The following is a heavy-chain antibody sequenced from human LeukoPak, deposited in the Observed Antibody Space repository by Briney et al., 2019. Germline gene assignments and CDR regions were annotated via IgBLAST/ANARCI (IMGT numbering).Heavy chain of an antibody. CDR2: INPNSGGT. Sequence: GASVKVSCKASGYTLTGYYMHWVRQAPGQGLEWMGWINPNSGGTNYAQKFQGRVTMTRDTSISTAYMELSRLRSDDTAVYYCAREGHSSSSGRRGFDYWGQGTLVTVSS. D-gene: IGHD6-6*01. J-gene: IGHJ4*02. CDR1: GYTLTGYY. V-gene: IGHV1-2*02. CDR3: AREGHSSSSGRRGFDY.